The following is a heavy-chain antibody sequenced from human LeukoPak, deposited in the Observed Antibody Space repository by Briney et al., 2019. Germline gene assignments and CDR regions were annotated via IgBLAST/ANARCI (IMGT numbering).Heavy chain of an antibody. CDR1: GFTFSSYA. J-gene: IGHJ4*02. CDR3: ARNPESYYDSSGYYRRFDY. CDR2: ISGSGGST. D-gene: IGHD3-22*01. V-gene: IGHV3-23*01. Sequence: GGSLRLSCAASGFTFSSYAMSWVRQAPGKGLEWVSAISGSGGSTYYADSVKGRFTISRGNAKSSLYRQMNSLRAEDTAVYYCARNPESYYDSSGYYRRFDYWGQGALVTVSS.